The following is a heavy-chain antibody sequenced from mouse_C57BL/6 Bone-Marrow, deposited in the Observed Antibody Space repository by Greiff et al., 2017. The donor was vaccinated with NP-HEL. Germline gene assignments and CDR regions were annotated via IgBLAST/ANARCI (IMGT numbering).Heavy chain of an antibody. CDR3: ARSGNFHYYGSGDFDV. CDR2: IYPGGGYT. Sequence: LQQSGAELVRPGTSVKMSCKASGYTFTNYWIGWAKQRPGHGLEWIGDIYPGGGYTNYNEKFKGKATLTADKSSSTAYMQFSSLTSEDSAIYYCARSGNFHYYGSGDFDVWGTGTTVTVSS. J-gene: IGHJ1*03. V-gene: IGHV1-63*01. CDR1: GYTFTNYW. D-gene: IGHD1-1*01.